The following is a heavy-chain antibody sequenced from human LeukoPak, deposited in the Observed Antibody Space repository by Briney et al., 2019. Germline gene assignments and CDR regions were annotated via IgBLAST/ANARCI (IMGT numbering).Heavy chain of an antibody. CDR1: GFTFSSDW. D-gene: IGHD5-18*01. CDR2: INGGGTSI. V-gene: IGHV3-74*01. Sequence: GGSLRLSCAASGFTFSSDWMHWGRQVPGEGLVWVSRINGGGTSISYADSVKGRFTISRNNAKNILYLQMNSLRDEDSAVYHWLRSRGNSYGYWDSWGQGTLVTVSS. J-gene: IGHJ4*02. CDR3: LRSRGNSYGYWDS.